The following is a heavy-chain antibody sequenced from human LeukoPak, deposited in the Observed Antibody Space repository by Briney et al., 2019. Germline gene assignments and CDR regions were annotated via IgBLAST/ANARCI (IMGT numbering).Heavy chain of an antibody. D-gene: IGHD3-3*01. V-gene: IGHV1-2*02. Sequence: ASVKVSCKASGYTFTGYYMHWVRQAPGQGLEWIEWINPNTGGTNYAQKFQGRVTVTRDTSISTAYMELSRLRSDDTAVYYCARSQYSDFWSGNPKSPYYFDSWGQGTLVTVSS. CDR1: GYTFTGYY. CDR2: INPNTGGT. J-gene: IGHJ4*02. CDR3: ARSQYSDFWSGNPKSPYYFDS.